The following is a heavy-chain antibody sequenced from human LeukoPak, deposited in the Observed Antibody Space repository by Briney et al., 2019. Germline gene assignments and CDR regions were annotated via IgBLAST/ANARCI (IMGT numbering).Heavy chain of an antibody. CDR3: ARHVNQLVTDFGPMGYFDY. D-gene: IGHD3-3*01. Sequence: SETLSLTCTVSGGSISSYYWSWIRQPPGKGLEWIGYIYYSGSTNYNPSLKSRVTISVDTSKNQFSLNLSSVTAADTAVYYCARHVNQLVTDFGPMGYFDYWGHGTLVTVSS. V-gene: IGHV4-59*08. CDR1: GGSISSYY. CDR2: IYYSGST. J-gene: IGHJ4*01.